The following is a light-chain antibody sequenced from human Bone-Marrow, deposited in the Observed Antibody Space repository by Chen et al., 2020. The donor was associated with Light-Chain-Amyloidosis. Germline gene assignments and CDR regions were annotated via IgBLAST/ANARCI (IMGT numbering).Light chain of an antibody. Sequence: EIVFTQSPGTLSLSPGDGSNLSCRASQTISSNYLTWYQHKVGQAPRLLIYGSSSRATGIPDRFTGSGSGTDFTLTINRLEPEDVAMYYCQQYGTSPLTFGGGTKVEIK. CDR3: QQYGTSPLT. CDR2: GSS. V-gene: IGKV3-20*01. J-gene: IGKJ4*01. CDR1: QTISSNY.